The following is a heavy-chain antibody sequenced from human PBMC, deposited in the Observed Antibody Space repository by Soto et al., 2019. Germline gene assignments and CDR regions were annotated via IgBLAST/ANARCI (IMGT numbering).Heavy chain of an antibody. V-gene: IGHV4-39*01. CDR1: GGSISSGDYY. Sequence: XXTLSLPFTVSGGSISSGDYYWGFIRQPPGKGLEWIATVHYSGSTYYTPSLKSRVTISADTSNNQFSLRLNSVTAADTAVYYCARQHYYDSSGYYTWNWGQGTLVTVSS. J-gene: IGHJ4*02. D-gene: IGHD3-22*01. CDR2: VHYSGST. CDR3: ARQHYYDSSGYYTWN.